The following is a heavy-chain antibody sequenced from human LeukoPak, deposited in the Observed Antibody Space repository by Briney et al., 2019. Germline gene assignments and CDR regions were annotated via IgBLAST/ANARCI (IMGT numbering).Heavy chain of an antibody. CDR1: GFTFSSYW. Sequence: GRSLRLSCAASGFTFSSYWMYWVRQAPGKGLVWVSRINSDGGTTSYADSVKGRFTISRDNAKNTLYLQMNSLRAEDTAVYYCARVGTTSNFYYYYGTDVWGQGTTVTVSS. J-gene: IGHJ6*02. V-gene: IGHV3-74*01. CDR3: ARVGTTSNFYYYYGTDV. CDR2: INSDGGTT. D-gene: IGHD2/OR15-2a*01.